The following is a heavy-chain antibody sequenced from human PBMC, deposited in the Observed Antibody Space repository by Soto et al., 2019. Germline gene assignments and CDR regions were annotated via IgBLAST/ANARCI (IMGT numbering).Heavy chain of an antibody. J-gene: IGHJ5*02. CDR2: IIHSGRT. Sequence: QVQLQQWGAGLLKPSETLSLTCAVYGGSFSDFYWNWIRQPPGKGLEWIGEIIHSGRTNYNPSLKSRVTIAVDTSKNQFSLKLSSVTAADTAVYYCAYGYNYDHWGQGTLVTVST. CDR3: AYGYNYDH. V-gene: IGHV4-34*12. CDR1: GGSFSDFY. D-gene: IGHD5-12*01.